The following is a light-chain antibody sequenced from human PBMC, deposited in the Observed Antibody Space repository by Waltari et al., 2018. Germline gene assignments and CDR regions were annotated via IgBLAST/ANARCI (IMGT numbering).Light chain of an antibody. Sequence: DIQVTQSPSTLSASVGERVTITCRASQTVSSSLAWYQKKPGKAPKLLIYKASSLESGVPSRFSGSGSGTEFTLTISSLQPDDFATYYCQHYKSYPYTFGPGTKLEIK. CDR1: QTVSSS. CDR2: KAS. CDR3: QHYKSYPYT. J-gene: IGKJ2*01. V-gene: IGKV1-5*03.